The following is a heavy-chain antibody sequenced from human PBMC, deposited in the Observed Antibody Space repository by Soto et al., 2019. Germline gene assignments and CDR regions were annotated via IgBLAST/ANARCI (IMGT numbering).Heavy chain of an antibody. CDR2: ISGGGDGT. D-gene: IGHD2-8*01. CDR1: GFTFGNYA. J-gene: IGHJ3*02. Sequence: EVQLLESGGGLVQPGGSLRLSCAASGFTFGNYAMIWVRQAPGKGLEWVSAISGGGDGTYYADSVRGRFTISRENSRNTVYLRMNSLRAEDTAVYYCAKKGLGSIATYCITGDCHYAFDIWGQGTMVTVSS. CDR3: AKKGLGSIATYCITGDCHYAFDI. V-gene: IGHV3-23*01.